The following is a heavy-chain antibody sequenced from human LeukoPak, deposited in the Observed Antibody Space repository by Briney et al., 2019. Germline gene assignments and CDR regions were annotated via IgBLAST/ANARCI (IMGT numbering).Heavy chain of an antibody. CDR3: AKDFGCSSTSCYRELDY. CDR2: IRYDGSNK. V-gene: IGHV3-30*02. Sequence: GGSLRLSCAASGFTFSSYGMYWVRQAPGKGLEWVAFIRYDGSNKYYADSVKGRFTISRDNSKNTLYLQMNSLRAEDTAVYYCAKDFGCSSTSCYRELDYWGQGTLVTVSS. CDR1: GFTFSSYG. J-gene: IGHJ4*02. D-gene: IGHD2-2*02.